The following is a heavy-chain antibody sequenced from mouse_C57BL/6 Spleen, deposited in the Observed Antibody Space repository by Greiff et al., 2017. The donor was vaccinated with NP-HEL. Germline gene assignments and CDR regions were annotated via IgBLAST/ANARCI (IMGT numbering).Heavy chain of an antibody. CDR1: GYTFTDHT. J-gene: IGHJ1*03. V-gene: IGHV1-78*01. CDR3: ARRKDNYYGNYVGYFDV. Sequence: VQRVESDAELVKPGASVKISCKVSGYTFTDHTIHWMKQRPEQGLEWIGYIYPRDGSTKYNEKFKGKATLTADKSSSTAYMQLNSLTSEDSAVYFCARRKDNYYGNYVGYFDVWGTGTTVTVSS. CDR2: IYPRDGST. D-gene: IGHD2-1*01.